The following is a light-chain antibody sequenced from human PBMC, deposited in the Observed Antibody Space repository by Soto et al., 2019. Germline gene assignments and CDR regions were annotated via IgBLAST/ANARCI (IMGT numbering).Light chain of an antibody. V-gene: IGKV1-12*01. Sequence: DIQMTQSPSSVSASVGDRVTITCRASQGLSSWLAWYQQKPGKAPKLLIYAASSLQSGVPSRFSGSGSGTDFTLTTSSLQPEDFATYYCQQAISFPITFGQGTRLEIK. CDR2: AAS. J-gene: IGKJ5*01. CDR3: QQAISFPIT. CDR1: QGLSSW.